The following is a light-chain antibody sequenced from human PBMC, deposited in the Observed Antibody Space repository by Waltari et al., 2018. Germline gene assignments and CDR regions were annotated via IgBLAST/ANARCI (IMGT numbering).Light chain of an antibody. V-gene: IGKV3-20*01. CDR2: GAS. CDR1: QSVSNNY. J-gene: IGKJ2*01. Sequence: EIVLTQSPGSLSLSPGERATLSCRASQSVSNNYLAWHQQKPGQAPRPLIYGASNRATGIPDRFSGSGSGTDFTLTISRLEPEDFAVYSCQQYGSLPLTFGQGTKLEI. CDR3: QQYGSLPLT.